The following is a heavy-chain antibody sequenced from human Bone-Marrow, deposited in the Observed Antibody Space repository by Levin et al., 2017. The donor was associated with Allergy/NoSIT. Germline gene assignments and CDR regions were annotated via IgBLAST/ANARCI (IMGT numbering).Heavy chain of an antibody. CDR3: AKSAYKDSRGYYYDH. CDR1: GFIFSNYA. D-gene: IGHD3-22*01. Sequence: GESLKISCAASGFIFSNYAMSWVRQAPGKGLEWVSAISGIGNNIYYADSVNGRFTFSRDNSKNTVYLQMSTLRAEDTAIYYCAKSAYKDSRGYYYDHWGQGILVTVSS. J-gene: IGHJ5*02. V-gene: IGHV3-23*05. CDR2: ISGIGNNI.